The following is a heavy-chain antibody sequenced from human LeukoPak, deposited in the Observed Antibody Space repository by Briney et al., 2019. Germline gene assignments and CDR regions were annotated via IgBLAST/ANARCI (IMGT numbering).Heavy chain of an antibody. CDR3: ARDNPVWGSYRYLRYFDL. J-gene: IGHJ2*01. Sequence: SETLSLTCTVSGGSISSGGYYWSWIRQHPGKGLEWIGYIYYSGSTYYNPSLKSRVTISVDTSKNQFSLKLSSVTAADTAVYYCARDNPVWGSYRYLRYFDLWGRGTLVTVSS. V-gene: IGHV4-31*03. CDR1: GGSISSGGYY. CDR2: IYYSGST. D-gene: IGHD3-16*02.